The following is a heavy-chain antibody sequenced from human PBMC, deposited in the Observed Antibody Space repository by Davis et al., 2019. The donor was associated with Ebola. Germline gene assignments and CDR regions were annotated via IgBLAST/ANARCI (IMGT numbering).Heavy chain of an antibody. Sequence: SVKVSCKASGGTFSSYAISWVRQAPRQGLEWMGGIIPIFGTTTYAQKFQGRVTITADEATSTAYMELSSLRSEDTAVYYCGRGIQLWTFDYWGQGTLVTVSS. CDR1: GGTFSSYA. V-gene: IGHV1-69*13. CDR3: GRGIQLWTFDY. J-gene: IGHJ4*02. CDR2: IIPIFGTT. D-gene: IGHD5-18*01.